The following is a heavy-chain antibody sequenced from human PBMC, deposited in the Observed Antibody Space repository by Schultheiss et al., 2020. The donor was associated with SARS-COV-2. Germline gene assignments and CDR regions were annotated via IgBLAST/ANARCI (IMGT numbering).Heavy chain of an antibody. CDR2: IYSGGST. CDR1: GFTFSSYA. CDR3: AKDTAMGDDAFDI. Sequence: GESLKISCAASGFTFSSYAMSWVRQAPGKGLEWVSVIYSGGSTYYADSVKGRFTISRENAKNSLYLQMNSLRAEDTAVYYCAKDTAMGDDAFDIWGQGTMVTVSS. J-gene: IGHJ3*02. D-gene: IGHD5-18*01. V-gene: IGHV3-23*03.